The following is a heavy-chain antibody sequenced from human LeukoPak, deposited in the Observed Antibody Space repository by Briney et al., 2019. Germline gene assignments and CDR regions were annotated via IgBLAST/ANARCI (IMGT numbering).Heavy chain of an antibody. Sequence: GGSLRLSCAASGFTFSNYGMSWVRQAPGKGLEWVSVISGSGGSTYHVDSVKGRFTISRDNSKNTLYLQMNSLRAEDTAVYYCARRAGAYSHPYDYWAREPWSPSP. J-gene: IGHJ4*02. V-gene: IGHV3-23*01. CDR2: ISGSGGST. D-gene: IGHD4/OR15-4a*01. CDR3: ARRAGAYSHPYDY. CDR1: GFTFSNYG.